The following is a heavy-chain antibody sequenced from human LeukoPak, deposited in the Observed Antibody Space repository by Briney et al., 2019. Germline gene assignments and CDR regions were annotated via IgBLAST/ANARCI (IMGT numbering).Heavy chain of an antibody. Sequence: GGSLRLSCAASGGTFSSYAISWVRQAPGQGLEWMGRIIPILGIADYAQKFQGRVTITADKSTSTAYMELSSLRSEDTAVYYCVVVAATGAFDIWGQGTMVTVSS. J-gene: IGHJ3*02. V-gene: IGHV1-69*04. D-gene: IGHD2-15*01. CDR2: IIPILGIA. CDR3: VVVAATGAFDI. CDR1: GGTFSSYA.